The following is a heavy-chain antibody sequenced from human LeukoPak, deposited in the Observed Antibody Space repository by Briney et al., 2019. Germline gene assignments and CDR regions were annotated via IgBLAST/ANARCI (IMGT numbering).Heavy chain of an antibody. D-gene: IGHD1-26*01. V-gene: IGHV1-69*13. CDR3: ARADAGGGSTDFDY. CDR1: GGTFSSYA. Sequence: ASVKVSCKASGGTFSSYAISWVRQAPGQGLEWMGGIIPIFGTANYAQKFQGRVTITADESTSTAYMELSSLRSEDTAVYYCARADAGGGSTDFDYWGQGTLVTVSS. J-gene: IGHJ4*02. CDR2: IIPIFGTA.